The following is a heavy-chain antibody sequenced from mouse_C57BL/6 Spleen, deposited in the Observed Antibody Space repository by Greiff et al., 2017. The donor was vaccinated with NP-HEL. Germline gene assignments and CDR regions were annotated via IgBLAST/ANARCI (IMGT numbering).Heavy chain of an antibody. J-gene: IGHJ1*03. D-gene: IGHD1-1*01. CDR1: GFTFSSYA. CDR3: TREYYGSSSFV. CDR2: ISSGGDYI. V-gene: IGHV5-9-1*02. Sequence: EVKVVESGEGLVKPGGSLKLSCAASGFTFSSYAMSWVRQTPEKRLEWVAYISSGGDYIYYADTVKGRFTISRDNARNTLYLQMSSLKSEDTAMYYCTREYYGSSSFVWGTGTTVTVSS.